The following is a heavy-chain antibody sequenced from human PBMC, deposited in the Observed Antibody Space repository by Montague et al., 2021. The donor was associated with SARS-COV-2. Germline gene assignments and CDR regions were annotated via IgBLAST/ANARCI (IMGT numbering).Heavy chain of an antibody. CDR1: GFTFSSYA. CDR3: AKVKHVHYDFWGGYRGGYFDY. V-gene: IGHV3-23*03. J-gene: IGHJ4*02. Sequence: SLRLSCAASGFTFSSYAMSWVRQAPGKGLEWVSVIYSGGSSTYFADSVKGRFTISRDNSKNTLYLQMNSLRAEDTAVYYFAKVKHVHYDFWGGYRGGYFDYWGQGTLVTVSS. D-gene: IGHD3-3*01. CDR2: IYSGGSST.